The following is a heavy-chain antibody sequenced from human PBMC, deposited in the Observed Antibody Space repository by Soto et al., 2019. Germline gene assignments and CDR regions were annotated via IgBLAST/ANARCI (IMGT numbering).Heavy chain of an antibody. CDR3: AHRLQGSPHDAFAI. CDR2: IYLDDEK. CDR1: GFSLSTSGVG. Sequence: HITLKESGPTLVNPTQALTLTCTFSGFSLSTSGVGVGWINQPPGNALEWLALIYLDDEKRYSPSLKSRLTSTKDTSNNQVVLTMTNIDPVDTATYYCAHRLQGSPHDAFAIWGQGTMVTVSS. V-gene: IGHV2-5*02. J-gene: IGHJ3*02.